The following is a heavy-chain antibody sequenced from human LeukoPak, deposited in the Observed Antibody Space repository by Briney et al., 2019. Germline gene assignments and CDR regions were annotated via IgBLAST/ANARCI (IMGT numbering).Heavy chain of an antibody. D-gene: IGHD3-22*01. CDR2: ISYSGST. J-gene: IGHJ3*02. Sequence: PSETLSLTCTVSGVSISTYSWSWIRQPPGKGLEWIGYISYSGSTSYNPSLRSRVTISVDTSKNQFSLKLSSVTAADTAVYYCARDLHSSGYYRPDAFDIWGQGTMVTVSS. CDR1: GVSISTYS. V-gene: IGHV4-59*01. CDR3: ARDLHSSGYYRPDAFDI.